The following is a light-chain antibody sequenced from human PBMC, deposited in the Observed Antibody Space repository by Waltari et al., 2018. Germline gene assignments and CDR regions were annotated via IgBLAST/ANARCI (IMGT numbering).Light chain of an antibody. CDR1: NRDVADYAY. J-gene: IGLJ3*02. CDR2: DVT. Sequence: QSALTQPPSASGSPGQSVTIPCTGTNRDVADYAYSSWYPYHPGKAPKLLIYDVTKRPSGVPDRFSGSKSGNTASLTVSGLQAEDEADYYCSSYARSSHVVFGGGTKLTVL. V-gene: IGLV2-8*01. CDR3: SSYARSSHVV.